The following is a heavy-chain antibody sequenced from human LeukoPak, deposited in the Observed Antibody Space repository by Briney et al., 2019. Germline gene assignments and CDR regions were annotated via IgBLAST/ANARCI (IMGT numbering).Heavy chain of an antibody. J-gene: IGHJ4*02. V-gene: IGHV1-2*02. Sequence: ASVKVSCTASVYTFTDYNMHWVRQAPGQRFEWMGWINPNIGDTNYAQKYQGRVTMTTDTSISTANMELSRLRSYDTAVYYCARANFLYCSSTTCLFDYWGQGTLVIVSS. CDR2: INPNIGDT. D-gene: IGHD2-2*01. CDR1: VYTFTDYN. CDR3: ARANFLYCSSTTCLFDY.